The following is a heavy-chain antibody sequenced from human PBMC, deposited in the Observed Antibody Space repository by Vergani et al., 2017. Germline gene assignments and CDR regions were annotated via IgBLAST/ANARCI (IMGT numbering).Heavy chain of an antibody. J-gene: IGHJ4*02. D-gene: IGHD3-10*01. Sequence: QVNLVESGGGVVRPGGSLILSCTTSGFSLNGYGMHWVRQAPGKGLEGVAVIHSDGIKQYFVDSVEGRFTLSRDKSRNTVYLQMNRLRSEDTAIYYCAKEXVPYGSGSYILDHWGPGTLVTVSS. CDR1: GFSLNGYG. CDR3: AKEXVPYGSGSYILDH. V-gene: IGHV3-30*02. CDR2: IHSDGIKQ.